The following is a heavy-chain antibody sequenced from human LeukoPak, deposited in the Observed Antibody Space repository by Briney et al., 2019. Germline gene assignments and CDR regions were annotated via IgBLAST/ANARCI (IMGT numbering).Heavy chain of an antibody. D-gene: IGHD7-27*01. CDR2: IYYSGST. V-gene: IGHV4-39*01. CDR1: GDSISTSTFY. CDR3: ASTWGPFNY. Sequence: SETLSLTCTVSGDSISTSTFYWGWIRQPPGKGLEWIGSIYYSGSTYYNPSLKSRVTISVDTSKNQFSLKLSSVTAADTAVYYCASTWGPFNYWGQGTLVTVSS. J-gene: IGHJ4*02.